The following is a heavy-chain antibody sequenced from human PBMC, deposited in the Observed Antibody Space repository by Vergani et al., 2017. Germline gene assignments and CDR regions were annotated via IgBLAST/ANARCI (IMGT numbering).Heavy chain of an antibody. CDR2: IYAGDSDV. V-gene: IGHV5-51*03. Sequence: EVQLVQSGAEVKKPGESLKISCQGSGYSITNYWIAWVRQRPGKGLEWMGIIYAGDSDVRYSPSFQGQVTMSDDKSLSTAYLQWSSLKASDTAIYYCTVHVLSGDGACLSLDHWGQGTQVTVSS. J-gene: IGHJ4*02. CDR3: TVHVLSGDGACLSLDH. CDR1: GYSITNYW. D-gene: IGHD2-21*01.